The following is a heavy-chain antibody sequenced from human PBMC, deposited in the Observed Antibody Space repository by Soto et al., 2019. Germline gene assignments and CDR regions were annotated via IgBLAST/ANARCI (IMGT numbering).Heavy chain of an antibody. CDR2: IYHTGST. Sequence: QVQLQESGPGLVKSSETLSLTCAVSSGSISSSDWWTWVRQPPGKGLEWIGEIYHTGSTNYDRSLKSRVTISLDKSQNQFSLKLSSVTAADTAVYYCATLTEKVFPNNNKIQVFDIWGQGTMVTVSS. V-gene: IGHV4-4*02. CDR3: ATLTEKVFPNNNKIQVFDI. J-gene: IGHJ3*02. D-gene: IGHD5-18*01. CDR1: SGSISSSDW.